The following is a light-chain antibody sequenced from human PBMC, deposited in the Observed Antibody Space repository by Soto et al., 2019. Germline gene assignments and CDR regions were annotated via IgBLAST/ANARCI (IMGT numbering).Light chain of an antibody. J-gene: IGLJ1*01. Sequence: QSALTQPASVSGSPGQSITISCTGTTSVVGGYNYVSWYQHHPDKAPKLMIYEVSNRPSGVSNRFSGSKSGNTASLTISGLQTADEADYYCSSYTSGSTLVFGTGTKVTVL. V-gene: IGLV2-14*01. CDR3: SSYTSGSTLV. CDR2: EVS. CDR1: TSVVGGYNY.